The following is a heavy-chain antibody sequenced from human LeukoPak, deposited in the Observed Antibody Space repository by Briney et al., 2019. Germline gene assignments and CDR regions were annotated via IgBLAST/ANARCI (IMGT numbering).Heavy chain of an antibody. CDR3: ATYYSDTSARD. CDR2: INPNSGGT. CDR1: GHTFTAYY. V-gene: IGHV1-2*02. D-gene: IGHD3-22*01. J-gene: IGHJ4*02. Sequence: ASVKVSCKASGHTFTAYYMFWVRQAPRQGLEWMGWINPNSGGTNFAPNFQGRVTLTRDTSISTAYIELSGLTSDDTAVYFCATYYSDTSARDWGQGTLVTVSS.